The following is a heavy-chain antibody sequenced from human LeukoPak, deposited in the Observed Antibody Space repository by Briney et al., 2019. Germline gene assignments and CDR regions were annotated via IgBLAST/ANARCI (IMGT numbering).Heavy chain of an antibody. Sequence: GGSLRLSCAASGFTFSSYAMSWVRQAPGKGLEWVSAISGSGGSTYYADSVKGRFTISRDNSKNTLYLQMNSLRAEDTAVYYCAKGFYDFWSGYPNDYWGQGTLVPVSS. D-gene: IGHD3-3*01. V-gene: IGHV3-23*01. J-gene: IGHJ4*02. CDR3: AKGFYDFWSGYPNDY. CDR1: GFTFSSYA. CDR2: ISGSGGST.